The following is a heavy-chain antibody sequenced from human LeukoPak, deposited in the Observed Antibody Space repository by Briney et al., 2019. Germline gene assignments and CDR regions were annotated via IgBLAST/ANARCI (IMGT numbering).Heavy chain of an antibody. Sequence: SVKVSCKASGYTFSGYFLHWVRQAPGRGLEWMGWITPNSGGTNYAQKFQGRVTMTRDTSSNTAYMELSSLTSDDTAVYYCARPLKSGNYGRFDPWGQGTLVTVSS. CDR1: GYTFSGYF. V-gene: IGHV1-2*02. D-gene: IGHD1-26*01. CDR3: ARPLKSGNYGRFDP. J-gene: IGHJ5*02. CDR2: ITPNSGGT.